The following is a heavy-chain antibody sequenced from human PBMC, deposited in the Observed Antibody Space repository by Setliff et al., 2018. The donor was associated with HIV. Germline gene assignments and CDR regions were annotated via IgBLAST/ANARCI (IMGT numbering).Heavy chain of an antibody. J-gene: IGHJ4*02. D-gene: IGHD4-4*01. Sequence: SETLSLTCTVSGYSISSGYYWGWIRQPPGKGLEWIGSIHQSGSTYYNSSLKSRVTMSVDTSKNKFSLKLSSVTAADTAVFYCARSVMTTTNYFDYWGPGTLVTVSS. V-gene: IGHV4-38-2*02. CDR1: GYSISSGYY. CDR3: ARSVMTTTNYFDY. CDR2: IHQSGST.